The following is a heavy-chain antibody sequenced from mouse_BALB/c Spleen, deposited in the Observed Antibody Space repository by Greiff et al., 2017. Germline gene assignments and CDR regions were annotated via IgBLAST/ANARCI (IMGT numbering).Heavy chain of an antibody. CDR1: GYTFTSYW. V-gene: IGHV1-87*01. CDR2: IYPGDGDT. J-gene: IGHJ2*01. Sequence: VQLQASGAELASPGASVKLSCKASGYTFTSYWMHWVKQRPGQGLEWIGAIYPGDGDTRYTQKFKGKATLTADKSSSTAYMQLSSLASEDSAVYYCARWGGNPDYWGQGTTLTVSS. CDR3: ARWGGNPDY. D-gene: IGHD2-1*01.